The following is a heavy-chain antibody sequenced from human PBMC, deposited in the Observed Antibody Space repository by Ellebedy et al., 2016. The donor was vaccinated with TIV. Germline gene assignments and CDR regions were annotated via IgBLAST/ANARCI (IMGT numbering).Heavy chain of an antibody. J-gene: IGHJ6*02. V-gene: IGHV4-38-2*02. Sequence: SETLSLXXTVSGYSISSGYYWGWIRQPPGKGLEWIGSIYHSGSTYYNPSLKSRVTISVDTSKNQFSLKLSSVTAADTAVYYCATNVDTATDYYYYGMDVWGQGTTVTVSS. CDR3: ATNVDTATDYYYYGMDV. CDR2: IYHSGST. D-gene: IGHD5-18*01. CDR1: GYSISSGYY.